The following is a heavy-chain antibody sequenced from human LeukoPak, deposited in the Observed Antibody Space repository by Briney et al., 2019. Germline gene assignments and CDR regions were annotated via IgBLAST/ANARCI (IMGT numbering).Heavy chain of an antibody. V-gene: IGHV3-53*01. D-gene: IGHD2-15*01. J-gene: IGHJ4*02. Sequence: PGGSLRLSCGASGFTVISNYMSWVRQAAGEVREWVAVIYSSGSTYYADSVKGRFTISRDNSKNKLYLQINSLRAEDTAVYYCAGESSSGGSCSSGHPFDYWGQGTLVTVSS. CDR2: IYSSGST. CDR3: AGESSSGGSCSSGHPFDY. CDR1: GFTVISNY.